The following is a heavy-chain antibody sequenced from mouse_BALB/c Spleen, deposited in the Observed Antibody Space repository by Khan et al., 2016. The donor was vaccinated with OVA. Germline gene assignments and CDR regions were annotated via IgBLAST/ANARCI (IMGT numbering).Heavy chain of an antibody. CDR3: DRWNWDGFAI. CDR2: IWPGGDT. V-gene: IGHV2-9*02. Sequence: VQLQESGPGLVAPSQSLSITCTVSGFSLTTYGVHWVRQPPGKGLEWLGVIWPGGDTNYNSALMSRLNIRNDNSKSQVFLKMNSRRTADTAMYDVDRWNWDGFAIWGQGTLVTVSA. CDR1: GFSLTTYG. D-gene: IGHD4-1*01. J-gene: IGHJ3*01.